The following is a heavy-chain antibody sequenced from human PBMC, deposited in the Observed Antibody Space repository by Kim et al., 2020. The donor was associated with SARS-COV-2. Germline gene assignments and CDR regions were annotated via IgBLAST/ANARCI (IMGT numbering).Heavy chain of an antibody. CDR3: ARDTKGDYGDYEGDY. D-gene: IGHD4-17*01. J-gene: IGHJ4*02. Sequence: QKFQGRVTITADESTSTAYMGLSSLRSEDTAVYYCARDTKGDYGDYEGDYWGQGTLVTVSS. V-gene: IGHV1-69*01.